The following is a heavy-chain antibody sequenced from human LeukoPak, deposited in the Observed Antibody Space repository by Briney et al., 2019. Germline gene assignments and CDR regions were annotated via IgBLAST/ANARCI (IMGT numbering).Heavy chain of an antibody. CDR3: ARGGMTTVNWFDP. CDR2: INPNSGGT. J-gene: IGHJ5*02. CDR1: GCTFTGYY. D-gene: IGHD4-11*01. V-gene: IGHV1-2*06. Sequence: ASVKVSCKASGCTFTGYYMHWVRQAPGQGLEWMGRINPNSGGTNYAQKFQGRVTMTRDTSISTAYMELSRLRSDDTAVYYCARGGMTTVNWFDPWGQGTLVTVSS.